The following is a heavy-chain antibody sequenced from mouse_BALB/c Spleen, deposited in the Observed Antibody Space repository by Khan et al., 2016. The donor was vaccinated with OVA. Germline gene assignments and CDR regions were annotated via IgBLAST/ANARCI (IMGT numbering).Heavy chain of an antibody. CDR1: GYTFTTAG. CDR2: INTYSGVP. Sequence: LVESGPELKKPGETVRISCKASGYTFTTAGIQWVQKMPGKGLKWIVWINTYSGVPKYAEDFKGRFAFSLETSVNTAYLQITNLNTEDTATYFCARGGAAYYRSDGGAMEYWGQGTSVTVSS. CDR3: ARGGAAYYRSDGGAMEY. V-gene: IGHV9-4*02. D-gene: IGHD2-12*01. J-gene: IGHJ4*01.